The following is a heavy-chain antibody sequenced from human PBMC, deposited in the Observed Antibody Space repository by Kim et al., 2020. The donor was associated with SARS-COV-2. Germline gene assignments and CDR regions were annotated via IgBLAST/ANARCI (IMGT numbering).Heavy chain of an antibody. CDR2: IGDSGSAI. Sequence: GGSLRLSCAASGFIFSAYEMNWVRQAPGKGLEWVSYIGDSGSAIYYTDSVKGRFIISRDNAKNSLYLQMNSLRVEDTAVYYCARGLSSTVRSSATNTAPEHLGQGTL. J-gene: IGHJ1*01. D-gene: IGHD4-4*01. V-gene: IGHV3-48*03. CDR1: GFIFSAYE. CDR3: ARGLSSTVRSSATNTAPEH.